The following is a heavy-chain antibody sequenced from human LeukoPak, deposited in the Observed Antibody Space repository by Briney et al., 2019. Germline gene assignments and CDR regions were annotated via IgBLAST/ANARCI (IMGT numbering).Heavy chain of an antibody. CDR2: FYYSGST. D-gene: IGHD6-13*01. V-gene: IGHV4-30-4*07. CDR1: GGSISRGGYS. CDR3: ARVTGYMTEDYFDY. Sequence: IPSETLSLTCAVSGGSISRGGYSWSWIRQPPGKGLEWIGYFYYSGSTYYNLSLKSRVTISVDTSKNQFSLKLSSVTAADTAVYYCARVTGYMTEDYFDYWGQGTLITVSS. J-gene: IGHJ4*02.